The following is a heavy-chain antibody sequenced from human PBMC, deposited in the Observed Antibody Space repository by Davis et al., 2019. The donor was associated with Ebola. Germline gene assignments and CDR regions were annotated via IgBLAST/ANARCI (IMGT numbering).Heavy chain of an antibody. J-gene: IGHJ3*02. D-gene: IGHD6-19*01. Sequence: SETLSLTCTVSGGSISSYYWSWIRQPPGKGLEWIGEINHSGSTNYNPSLKSRVTISVDTSKNQFSLKLSSVTAADTAVYYCARPRSSGWYNGAFDIWGQGTMVTVSS. CDR1: GGSISSYY. CDR3: ARPRSSGWYNGAFDI. CDR2: INHSGST. V-gene: IGHV4-34*01.